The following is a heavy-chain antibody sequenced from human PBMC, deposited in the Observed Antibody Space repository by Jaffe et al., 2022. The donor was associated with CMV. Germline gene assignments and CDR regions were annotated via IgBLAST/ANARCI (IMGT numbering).Heavy chain of an antibody. CDR2: IKQDGSEK. D-gene: IGHD3-22*01. J-gene: IGHJ4*02. CDR3: AREPSKYYYDSSGYLGDY. V-gene: IGHV3-7*01. Sequence: EVQLVESGGGLVQPGGSLRLSCAASGFTFSSYWMSWVRQAPGKGLEWVANIKQDGSEKYYVDSVKGRFTISRDNAKNSLYLQMNSLRAEDTAVYYCAREPSKYYYDSSGYLGDYWGQGTLVTVSS. CDR1: GFTFSSYW.